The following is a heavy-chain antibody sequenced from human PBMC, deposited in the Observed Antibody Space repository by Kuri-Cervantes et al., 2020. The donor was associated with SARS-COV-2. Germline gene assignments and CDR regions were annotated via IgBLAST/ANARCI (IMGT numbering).Heavy chain of an antibody. J-gene: IGHJ4*02. D-gene: IGHD2-15*01. CDR1: GFTFSSYW. CDR3: ARSSCSGGSCYSAYSYGLFDY. V-gene: IGHV3-7*05. Sequence: GGSLRLSCAASGFTFSSYWMSWVRQAPGKGLEWVANIKQDGSEKYYVDSVKGRFTIPRDNAKNSLYLQMDSLRADDTAVYYCARSSCSGGSCYSAYSYGLFDYWGQGTLVTVSS. CDR2: IKQDGSEK.